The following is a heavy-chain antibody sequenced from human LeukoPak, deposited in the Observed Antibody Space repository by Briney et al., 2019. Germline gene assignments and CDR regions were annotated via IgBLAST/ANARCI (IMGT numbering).Heavy chain of an antibody. V-gene: IGHV3-48*01. J-gene: IGHJ5*02. D-gene: IGHD3-22*01. Sequence: GGSPRLSCAASGFTFITYSMNWVRHAPGKGLEGVSYIRSSSSTIYYAGSVKGRFTISRDNAKNSLYLQMNSLRAEDTAVYYCARDSYYYDSSGLTWGQGTLVTVSS. CDR1: GFTFITYS. CDR2: IRSSSSTI. CDR3: ARDSYYYDSSGLT.